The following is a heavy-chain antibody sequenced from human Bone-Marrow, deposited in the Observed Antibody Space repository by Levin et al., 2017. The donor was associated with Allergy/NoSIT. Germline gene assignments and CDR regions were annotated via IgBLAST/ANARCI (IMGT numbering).Heavy chain of an antibody. CDR3: AKVNSGYAHNSFDS. CDR1: GFTFGSYA. Sequence: GGSLRLSCAASGFTFGSYAMSWVRQAPGKGLEWVSDVSSGGTTYYADSVKGRFTISRDNSRNTLYLQMNTLRAEDTAIYYCAKVNSGYAHNSFDSWGQGILVTVSS. D-gene: IGHD5-12*01. V-gene: IGHV3-23*01. J-gene: IGHJ4*02. CDR2: VSSGGTT.